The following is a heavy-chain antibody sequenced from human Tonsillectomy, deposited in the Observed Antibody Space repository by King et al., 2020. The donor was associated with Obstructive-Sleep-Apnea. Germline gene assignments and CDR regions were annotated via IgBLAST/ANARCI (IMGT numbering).Heavy chain of an antibody. J-gene: IGHJ4*02. CDR3: ARDHGYSYGYIDYYFDC. D-gene: IGHD5-18*01. Sequence: LVESGGGVVQPGRSLRLSCAASGFTFSNYAMHWVRQAPGKGLEWVAIISYDGSNKYNADSVKGRFTISRDDSKNTLYLQMNSLRAEDTAVYYCARDHGYSYGYIDYYFDCWGQGTLVTVSS. CDR1: GFTFSNYA. CDR2: ISYDGSNK. V-gene: IGHV3-30-3*01.